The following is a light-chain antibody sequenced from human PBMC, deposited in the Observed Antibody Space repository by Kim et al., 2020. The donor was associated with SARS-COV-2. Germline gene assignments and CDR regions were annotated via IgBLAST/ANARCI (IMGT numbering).Light chain of an antibody. Sequence: SYVVTQPPSVSVAPGETAKITCGADNIGGKSVHWYQQKPGQAPVLVISFDNDRPSGIPARFSGSNSGNTATLTISRVEVADEADFYCHVWNNGAHVFGRGTKVTVL. CDR3: HVWNNGAHV. CDR2: FDN. J-gene: IGLJ1*01. CDR1: NIGGKS. V-gene: IGLV3-21*04.